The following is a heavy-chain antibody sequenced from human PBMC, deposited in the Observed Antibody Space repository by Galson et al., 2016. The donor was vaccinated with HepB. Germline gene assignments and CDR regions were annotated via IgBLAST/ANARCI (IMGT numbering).Heavy chain of an antibody. D-gene: IGHD3-10*01. CDR3: AHSYYYGSGTSSGVFDY. CDR1: GFSLTTSGMG. J-gene: IGHJ4*02. Sequence: PALVKPTQTLTLTCTFSGFSLTTSGMGVGWIRQAPGKALEWLAFIFWDDDKRYRPSLETRLTISNDTSNDRVVLTMTNMDPVDTATYYCAHSYYYGSGTSSGVFDYWGQGTLVAVSS. CDR2: IFWDDDK. V-gene: IGHV2-5*02.